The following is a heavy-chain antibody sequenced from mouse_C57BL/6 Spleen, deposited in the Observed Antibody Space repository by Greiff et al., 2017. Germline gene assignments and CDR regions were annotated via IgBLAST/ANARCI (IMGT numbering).Heavy chain of an antibody. CDR3: ARHRELGRGDYFDY. D-gene: IGHD4-1*01. V-gene: IGHV5-6*02. Sequence: DVMLVESGGDLVKPGGSLKLSCAASGFTFSSYGMSWVRQTPDKRLEWVATISSGGSYTYYPDSVKGRFTISRDNAKNTLYLQMSSLKSEDKAMYYCARHRELGRGDYFDYWGQGTTLTVSS. CDR2: ISSGGSYT. J-gene: IGHJ2*01. CDR1: GFTFSSYG.